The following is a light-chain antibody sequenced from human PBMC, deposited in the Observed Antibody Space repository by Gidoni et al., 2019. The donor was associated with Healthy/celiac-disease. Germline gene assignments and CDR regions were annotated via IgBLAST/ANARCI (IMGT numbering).Light chain of an antibody. CDR1: SSDVGGYNY. CDR3: SSYTSSSTPYV. J-gene: IGLJ1*01. V-gene: IGLV2-14*01. CDR2: EVS. Sequence: QSALTPPASVSGPPGQSITISCTGTSSDVGGYNYVSWYQQHPGKAPKLMIYEVSNRPSGVSNRFSGSKSGNTASLTISGLQAEDEADYYCSSYTSSSTPYVFGTGTKVTVL.